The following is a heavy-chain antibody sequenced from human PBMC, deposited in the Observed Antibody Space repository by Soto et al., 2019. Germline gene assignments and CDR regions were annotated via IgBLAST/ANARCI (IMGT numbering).Heavy chain of an antibody. J-gene: IGHJ5*02. CDR3: AVVPAAIGYFRFFDP. V-gene: IGHV4-30-4*01. D-gene: IGHD2-2*02. Sequence: SETLSLTCTVSGGSISSVDYYWSWIRQPPGKGLEWIGYIYYSGSTYYNPSLKSRVTISVDTSKNQFSLKLSSVTAADTAVYYCAVVPAAIGYFRFFDPWGQGTLVTVSS. CDR2: IYYSGST. CDR1: GGSISSVDYY.